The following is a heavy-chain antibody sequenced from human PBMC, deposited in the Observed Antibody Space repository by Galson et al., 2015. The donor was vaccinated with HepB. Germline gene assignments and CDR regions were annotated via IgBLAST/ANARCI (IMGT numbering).Heavy chain of an antibody. D-gene: IGHD2-2*01. CDR2: ISSSGTYI. V-gene: IGHV3-21*01. CDR1: GFSFSSYS. Sequence: SLRLSCAASGFSFSSYSMNWVRQAPGKGLEWVSSISSSGTYIYYADSVKGRFTISRDNAKNSLYLQMNSLRAEDTAVYYCAREEVPAATNYWGQGTLVTVSS. CDR3: AREEVPAATNY. J-gene: IGHJ4*02.